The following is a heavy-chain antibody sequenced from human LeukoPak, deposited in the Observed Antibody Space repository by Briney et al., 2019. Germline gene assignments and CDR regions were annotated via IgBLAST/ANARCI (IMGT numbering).Heavy chain of an antibody. CDR1: GFIFSTYS. J-gene: IGHJ3*02. V-gene: IGHV3-48*01. CDR2: ISGSSTTI. Sequence: GGSLRLSCVASGFIFSTYSMNWVRQVPGKGLEWISYISGSSTTIYYADSVKGRFTISRDNGKNSLYLQMHSLRAEDTALYYCGRTDVFDIWGQGTMVTVS. CDR3: GRTDVFDI.